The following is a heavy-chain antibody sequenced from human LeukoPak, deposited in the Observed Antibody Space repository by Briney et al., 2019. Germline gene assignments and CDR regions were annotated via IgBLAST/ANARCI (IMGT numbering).Heavy chain of an antibody. CDR3: AREGDTIGYYFDS. CDR2: INQDGTEK. J-gene: IGHJ4*02. Sequence: GESLRLSCAASGFTFTTYWMSWVRQLPGRGLEWVANINQDGTEKYYVDSVKGRFTISRDNAKNSLYLQMNSLRAEDTAVHYCAREGDTIGYYFDSWGQGTLVTVSS. D-gene: IGHD3-16*01. V-gene: IGHV3-7*01. CDR1: GFTFTTYW.